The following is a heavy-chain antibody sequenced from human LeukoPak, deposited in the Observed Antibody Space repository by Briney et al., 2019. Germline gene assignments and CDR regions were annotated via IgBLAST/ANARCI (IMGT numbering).Heavy chain of an antibody. Sequence: PGGSLRLSCAASGFTFSDYYMSWIRQAPGKGLEFISYTTSSGSTTYSADSVKGRFTISRDNAKNSLYLQMNSLRAKDTAMYYCARVKGYYRFDYWGQGTLVTVSS. CDR1: GFTFSDYY. CDR2: TTSSGSTT. V-gene: IGHV3-11*01. D-gene: IGHD3-3*01. CDR3: ARVKGYYRFDY. J-gene: IGHJ4*02.